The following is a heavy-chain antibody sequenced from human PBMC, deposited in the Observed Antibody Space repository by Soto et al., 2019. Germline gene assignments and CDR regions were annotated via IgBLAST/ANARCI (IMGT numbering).Heavy chain of an antibody. CDR3: ARHDYADRTFDL. CDR1: GGSVGSGAYY. J-gene: IGHJ3*01. V-gene: IGHV4-61*08. Sequence: QVLLQEPGPGQVRPSETLSLTCIVSGGSVGSGAYYWSWIRQPPGSALEWIGYIQYSGDTNYNSSLNSRVTISVDRSRNRFSLKLTSVTAADTAFYYCARHDYADRTFDLWGQGTKVTVSS. CDR2: IQYSGDT. D-gene: IGHD5-12*01.